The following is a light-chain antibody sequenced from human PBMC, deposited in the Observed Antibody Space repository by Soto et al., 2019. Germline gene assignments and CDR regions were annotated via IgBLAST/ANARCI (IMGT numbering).Light chain of an antibody. J-gene: IGLJ1*01. Sequence: QSAMTQPASVSGSPGQSVTISCTGTSSDVGGYNYVSWYQQHPGKAPKLIIYEDSNRPSGVSNRFSGSKSGNTAFLTISGLQAEDEADYCCNSYISESTGVFGPGTQLTVL. CDR3: NSYISESTGV. V-gene: IGLV2-14*01. CDR1: SSDVGGYNY. CDR2: EDS.